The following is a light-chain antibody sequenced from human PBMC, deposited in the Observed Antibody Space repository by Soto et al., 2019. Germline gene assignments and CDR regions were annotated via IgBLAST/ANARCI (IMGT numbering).Light chain of an antibody. CDR3: AAWDDSLSGVV. Sequence: QSALTQPPSASGTPGQRVTISCSGSSSNIGTNYVYWYQQLPGTAPQLLIYGNNHRPSGVPDRFSGSKSGTSAALAISGLRSEDEADYYCAAWDDSLSGVVFGGGTQLTVL. V-gene: IGLV1-47*02. J-gene: IGLJ7*01. CDR2: GNN. CDR1: SSNIGTNY.